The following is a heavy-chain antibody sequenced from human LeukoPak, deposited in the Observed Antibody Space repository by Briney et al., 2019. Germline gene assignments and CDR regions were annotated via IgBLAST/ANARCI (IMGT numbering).Heavy chain of an antibody. CDR1: GGSISSYY. CDR2: IYYSGNT. Sequence: KPSETLSLTCTVSGGSISSYYWSWIRHPPGKGLEWIGYIYYSGNTNYNPSLKSRVTISVDRSMNQFSLKLTSVTAADTAIYYCARPGIGGAFDIWGQGTMVTVFS. V-gene: IGHV4-59*12. J-gene: IGHJ3*02. D-gene: IGHD3-3*01. CDR3: ARPGIGGAFDI.